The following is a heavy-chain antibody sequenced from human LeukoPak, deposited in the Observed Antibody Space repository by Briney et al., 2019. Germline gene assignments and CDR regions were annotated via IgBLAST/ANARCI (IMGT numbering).Heavy chain of an antibody. D-gene: IGHD2-15*01. V-gene: IGHV1-18*01. J-gene: IGHJ4*02. CDR1: VYTFHSYD. CDR2: ISAYNGNT. CDR3: ARDRFQTDRDFDY. Sequence: ASVTVSYKASVYTFHSYDITLVGQAPGQGLEWMGWISAYNGNTNYAQKLQGRVTMTTDTSTSTAYMELRSLRSDDTAVYYCARDRFQTDRDFDYWGQGTLVTVSS.